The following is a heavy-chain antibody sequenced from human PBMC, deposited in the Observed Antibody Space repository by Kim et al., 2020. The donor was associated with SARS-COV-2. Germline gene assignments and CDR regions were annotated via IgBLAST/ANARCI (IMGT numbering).Heavy chain of an antibody. CDR1: GFTFSSYA. CDR3: AGPGVVGATTSPGEFDY. Sequence: GGSLRLSCAASGFTFSSYAMSWVRQAPGKGLEWVSAISGSGGSTYYADSVKGRFTISRDNSKNTLYLQMNSRRAEDTAVYYCAGPGVVGATTSPGEFDYWGQGTLVTVSS. CDR2: ISGSGGST. D-gene: IGHD1-26*01. J-gene: IGHJ4*02. V-gene: IGHV3-23*01.